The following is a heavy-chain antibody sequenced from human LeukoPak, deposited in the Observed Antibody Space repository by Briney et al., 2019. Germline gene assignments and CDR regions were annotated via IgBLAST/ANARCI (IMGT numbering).Heavy chain of an antibody. CDR2: MNPNSGNT. J-gene: IGHJ4*02. Sequence: VASVKVSCQASGYTFTYCDINWVRQATGQGLAWMGWMNPNSGNTGYGQSFQGRITMTRDISIGTAYMELSNLTSEDTAIYYCTRGSSGRRDNWGQGTLVTVSA. D-gene: IGHD6-19*01. V-gene: IGHV1-8*01. CDR1: GYTFTYCD. CDR3: TRGSSGRRDN.